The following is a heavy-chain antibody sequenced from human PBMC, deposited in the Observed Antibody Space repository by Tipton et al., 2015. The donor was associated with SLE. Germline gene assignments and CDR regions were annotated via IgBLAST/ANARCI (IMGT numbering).Heavy chain of an antibody. CDR3: AREEYQLLGGTIDY. D-gene: IGHD2-2*01. Sequence: SLRLSCAASGFTFSSYEMTCVRQAPGKGLEWVSYISSSGSTIYYADSVKGRFTISRDNSKNTLYLQMNSLRAEDTAVFYCAREEYQLLGGTIDYWGQGSLVTVSS. CDR1: GFTFSSYE. J-gene: IGHJ4*02. CDR2: ISSSGSTI. V-gene: IGHV3-48*03.